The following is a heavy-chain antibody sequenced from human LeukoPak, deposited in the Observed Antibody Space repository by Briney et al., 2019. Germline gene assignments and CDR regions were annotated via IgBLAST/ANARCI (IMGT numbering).Heavy chain of an antibody. J-gene: IGHJ5*02. V-gene: IGHV1-18*01. CDR1: GYTFTSYG. Sequence: ASVKVFCKASGYTFTSYGISWVRQAPGQGLEWMGWISAYNGNTNYAQKLQGRVTMTTDTSTSTAYMELRSLRSDDTAVYYCARVPRTLWFGDLNDNWFDPWGQGTLVTVSS. CDR3: ARVPRTLWFGDLNDNWFDP. D-gene: IGHD3-10*01. CDR2: ISAYNGNT.